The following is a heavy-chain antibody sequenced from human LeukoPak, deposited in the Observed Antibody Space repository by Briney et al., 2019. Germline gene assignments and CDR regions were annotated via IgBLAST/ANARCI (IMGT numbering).Heavy chain of an antibody. CDR3: AGPWGTSPSD. V-gene: IGHV4-59*03. CDR2: ISNSGST. D-gene: IGHD3-16*01. Sequence: PSETLSLTCSVSGGSISRYYWSWIRQPPGKGLEWIGYISNSGSTSYNPSLKSRVTISVDASKNQVSLKLTSVTAADTAVYYCAGPWGTSPSDWGQGTLVTVSS. J-gene: IGHJ4*02. CDR1: GGSISRYY.